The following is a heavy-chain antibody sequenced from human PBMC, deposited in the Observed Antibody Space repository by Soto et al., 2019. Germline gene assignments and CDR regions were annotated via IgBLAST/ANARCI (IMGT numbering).Heavy chain of an antibody. Sequence: PGGSLRLSCVASGFTFSNYAMSWGRQAPGKGLEWVAGISGSSGSTYYADSVRGRFTISRDNSKNTVYLQVNSLRVEDRAVYYCAKRMYNDMRSGMDVWGQGTTVTVSS. CDR3: AKRMYNDMRSGMDV. CDR1: GFTFSNYA. D-gene: IGHD1-1*01. CDR2: ISGSSGST. V-gene: IGHV3-23*01. J-gene: IGHJ6*02.